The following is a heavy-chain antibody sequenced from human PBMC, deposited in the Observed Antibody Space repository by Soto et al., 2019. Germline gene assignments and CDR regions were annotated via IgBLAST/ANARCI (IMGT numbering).Heavy chain of an antibody. CDR1: GFRFSDYS. CDR3: AKGPK. V-gene: IGHV3-23*01. Sequence: WGSLRLSCAPPGFRFSDYSMNWVRQAPGKGLGWVSAISGSGGSTYYAYSVKGRFTISRDNSKNTLYLQMTSLRAEDTAVYYCAKGPKWGQGTTVTVSS. CDR2: ISGSGGST. J-gene: IGHJ6*02.